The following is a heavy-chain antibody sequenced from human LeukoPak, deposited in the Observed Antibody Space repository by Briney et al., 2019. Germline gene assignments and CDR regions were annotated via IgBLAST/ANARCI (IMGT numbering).Heavy chain of an antibody. D-gene: IGHD1-26*01. Sequence: SETLSLTCTVSGGSISSSSYYWGWIRQPPGKGLEWIGSIYYSGSTYYNPSLKSRVTISVDTSKNQFSLKLSSVTAADTAVYYCARDSGSGSYGDYWGQGTLVTVFS. J-gene: IGHJ4*02. CDR3: ARDSGSGSYGDY. CDR2: IYYSGST. V-gene: IGHV4-39*07. CDR1: GGSISSSSYY.